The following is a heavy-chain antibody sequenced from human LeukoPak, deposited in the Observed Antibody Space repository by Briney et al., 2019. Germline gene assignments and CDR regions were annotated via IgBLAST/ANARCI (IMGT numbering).Heavy chain of an antibody. D-gene: IGHD3-9*01. J-gene: IGHJ3*02. V-gene: IGHV3-53*01. Sequence: GGSLRLSCAASGFTVSSNYMSWVRQAPGKGLEWVSVIYSGGSTDYADSVEGRFTISRDTSKNTLYLQMNSLRVEDTAVYYCARSSHYDILTGYSEEDAFDIWGQGTMVTVSS. CDR3: ARSSHYDILTGYSEEDAFDI. CDR1: GFTVSSNY. CDR2: IYSGGST.